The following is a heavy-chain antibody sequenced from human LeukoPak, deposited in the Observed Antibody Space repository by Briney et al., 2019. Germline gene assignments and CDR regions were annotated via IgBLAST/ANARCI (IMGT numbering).Heavy chain of an antibody. D-gene: IGHD6-13*01. CDR3: AKVATGYSSSWLDY. CDR1: GFTFSDHY. CDR2: IGRSGSPI. Sequence: GGSLRLSCVVSGFTFSDHYMSWIRQAPGKGLEWISYIGRSGSPIHYADSVKGRFTISRDNSKNTLYLQMNSLRAEDTAVYYCAKVATGYSSSWLDYWGQGTLVTVSS. V-gene: IGHV3-11*04. J-gene: IGHJ4*02.